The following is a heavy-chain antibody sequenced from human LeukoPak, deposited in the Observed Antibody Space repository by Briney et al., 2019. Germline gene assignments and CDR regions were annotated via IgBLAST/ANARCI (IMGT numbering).Heavy chain of an antibody. CDR1: GGSISSGGYY. V-gene: IGHV4-31*03. CDR2: IYYSGST. CDR3: AREVVPAAIDY. Sequence: SETLSLTCTVSGGSISSGGYYWSWIRQHPGKGLERIGYIYYSGSTYYNPSLKSRVTISVDTSKNQFSLKLSSVTAADTAVYYCAREVVPAAIDYWGQGTLVTVSS. J-gene: IGHJ4*02. D-gene: IGHD2-2*01.